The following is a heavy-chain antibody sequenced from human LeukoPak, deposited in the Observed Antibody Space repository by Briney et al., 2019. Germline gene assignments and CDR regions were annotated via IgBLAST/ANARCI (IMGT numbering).Heavy chain of an antibody. D-gene: IGHD3-16*01. CDR1: GFTFSSYW. CDR2: IKQHGSEK. V-gene: IGHV3-7*01. J-gene: IGHJ3*02. Sequence: GGSLILSCAASGFTFSSYWISWVRRAPGKGLAWVANIKQHGSEKSYVDSVKGRFTITSDNAKNSLYLQMNRLRADDTAVYYCARDLGSGSPDAFDIWGQGTMVTVSS. CDR3: ARDLGSGSPDAFDI.